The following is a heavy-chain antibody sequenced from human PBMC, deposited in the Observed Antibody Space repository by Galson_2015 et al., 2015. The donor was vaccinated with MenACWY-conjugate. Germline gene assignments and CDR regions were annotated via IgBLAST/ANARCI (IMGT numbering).Heavy chain of an antibody. V-gene: IGHV1-18*01. D-gene: IGHD2-21*02. CDR2: ISGKNGNA. CDR3: ASHLLGNIGDD. J-gene: IGHJ1*01. Sequence: SVKASCKASGYTFRNYGFTWGRQAPGQGLEWMGGISGKNGNAIYAQKFQDRFIMTTDASTNTAYMELGSLRSDDTATYYCASHLLGNIGDDWGQGTLVTVSS. CDR1: GYTFRNYG.